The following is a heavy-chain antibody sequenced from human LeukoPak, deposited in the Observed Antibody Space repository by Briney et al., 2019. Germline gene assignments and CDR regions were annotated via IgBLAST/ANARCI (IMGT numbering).Heavy chain of an antibody. Sequence: PSETLSLTCTVSGGSISSYYWSWIRQPPGKGLEWIGYIYYSGCTNYNPSLKSRVTISVDTSKNQFSLKLSSVTAADTAVYYCASLRTAMVRGYYYYMDVWGKGTTVTVSS. V-gene: IGHV4-59*08. D-gene: IGHD5-18*01. J-gene: IGHJ6*03. CDR1: GGSISSYY. CDR3: ASLRTAMVRGYYYYMDV. CDR2: IYYSGCT.